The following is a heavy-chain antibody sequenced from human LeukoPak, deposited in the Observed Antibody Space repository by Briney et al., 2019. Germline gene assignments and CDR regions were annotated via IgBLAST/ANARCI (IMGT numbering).Heavy chain of an antibody. CDR1: GYTFTGYY. D-gene: IGHD3-3*01. CDR3: ARGPPDVLRFLEWPDNWFDP. CDR2: INPNSGGT. J-gene: IGHJ5*02. Sequence: APVKVSCKASGYTFTGYYMHWVRQAPGQGLEWMGRINPNSGGTNYAQKFQGRVTMTRDTSISTAYMELSRLRSDDTAVYYCARGPPDVLRFLEWPDNWFDPWGQGTLVTVSS. V-gene: IGHV1-2*06.